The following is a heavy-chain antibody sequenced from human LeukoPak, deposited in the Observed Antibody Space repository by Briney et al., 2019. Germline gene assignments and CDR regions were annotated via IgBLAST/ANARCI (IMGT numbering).Heavy chain of an antibody. Sequence: SETLSLTCAVYGGSFSGYSWTWIRQSPGKGLEWIGYIYYSGSTNYNPSLKSRVTISVDTSKNQFSLKLSSVTAADTAVYYCARGLLRDGYNLIPSAFDYWGQGTLVTVSS. V-gene: IGHV4-59*01. CDR2: IYYSGST. CDR3: ARGLLRDGYNLIPSAFDY. J-gene: IGHJ4*02. CDR1: GGSFSGYS. D-gene: IGHD5-24*01.